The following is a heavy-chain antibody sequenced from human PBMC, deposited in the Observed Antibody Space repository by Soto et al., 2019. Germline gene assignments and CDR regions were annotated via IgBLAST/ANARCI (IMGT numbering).Heavy chain of an antibody. CDR1: GYSFTIYC. CDR3: ASSRIAAYYYYGMDV. V-gene: IGHV5-10-1*01. D-gene: IGHD6-13*01. CDR2: IDPSDSYT. Sequence: GESLKISCNGSGYSFTIYCISLVLQMPGKGLEWMGRIDPSDSYTNYSPSFQGHVTISADKSISTAYLQWSSLKASDTAMYYCASSRIAAYYYYGMDVWGQGTTVTFSS. J-gene: IGHJ6*02.